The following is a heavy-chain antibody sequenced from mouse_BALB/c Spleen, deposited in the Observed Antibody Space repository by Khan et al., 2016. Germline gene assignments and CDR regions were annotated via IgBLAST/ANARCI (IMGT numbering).Heavy chain of an antibody. CDR2: IRYEGSN. CDR1: GYSITSGYY. CDR3: ARAWYLDY. J-gene: IGHJ2*01. Sequence: EVQLQESGPGLVKPSQSLSLTCSVTGYSITSGYYWNWIRQFPGNKLEWRGYIRYEGSNNYNPSLKNRHSITRDTSKNQFFLKLNSVTTEDTATYYCARAWYLDYWGQGTTLTVSS. V-gene: IGHV3-6*02.